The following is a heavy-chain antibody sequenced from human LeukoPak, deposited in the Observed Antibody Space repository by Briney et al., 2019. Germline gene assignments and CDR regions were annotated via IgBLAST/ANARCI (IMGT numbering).Heavy chain of an antibody. D-gene: IGHD5-18*01. CDR2: ISSNGGST. CDR1: GFTFSSYA. V-gene: IGHV3-64*01. J-gene: IGHJ4*02. Sequence: GGSLRLSCAASGFTFSSYAMHWVRQAPGKGLEYVSAISSNGGSTYYANSVKGRFTISRDNSKNTLYLQMGSLRAEDMAVYYCARGLQLRYFDYWGQETLVTVSS. CDR3: ARGLQLRYFDY.